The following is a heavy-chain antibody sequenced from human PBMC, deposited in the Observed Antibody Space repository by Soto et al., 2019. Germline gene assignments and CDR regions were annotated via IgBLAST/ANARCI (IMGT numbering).Heavy chain of an antibody. CDR3: ARGGYCSSTSCYRGRYYGMDV. Sequence: QVQLVQSGAEVKKPGSSVKVSCKASGGTFSSYAISWVRQAPGQGLEWMGGIIPIFGTANYAQKFQGRVTITADDSTSTAYMELSSLRSEDTAVYYCARGGYCSSTSCYRGRYYGMDVWGQGTTVTVSS. D-gene: IGHD2-2*02. J-gene: IGHJ6*02. CDR2: IIPIFGTA. CDR1: GGTFSSYA. V-gene: IGHV1-69*01.